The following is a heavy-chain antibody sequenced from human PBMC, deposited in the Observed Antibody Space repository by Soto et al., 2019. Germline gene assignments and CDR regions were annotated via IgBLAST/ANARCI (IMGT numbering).Heavy chain of an antibody. CDR1: GYTFTSYY. J-gene: IGHJ6*02. V-gene: IGHV1-46*01. CDR2: INPSGGST. D-gene: IGHD1-1*01. Sequence: GASVKVSCKASGYTFTSYYMHWVRQAPGQGLEWMGIINPSGGSTSYAQKFQGRVTMTRDTSTSTVYMELSSLRSEDTAVYYCARVSFRTTGTTRYYYYYGMDVWGQGTTVTVSS. CDR3: ARVSFRTTGTTRYYYYYGMDV.